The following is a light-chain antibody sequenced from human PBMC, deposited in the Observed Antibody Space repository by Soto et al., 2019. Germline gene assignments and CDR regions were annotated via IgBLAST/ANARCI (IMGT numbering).Light chain of an antibody. CDR3: QQSYNSPPT. CDR2: AAS. J-gene: IGKJ2*01. CDR1: QSIGTY. Sequence: DIQMTQSPSSLSASVGDRVSITCRASQSIGTYLNWYQHKQGKAPKLLIYAASSLQSGVPSRFSGSGSGTDFILTISSLQPEDFATYYCQQSYNSPPTFGQGTKLEIK. V-gene: IGKV1-39*01.